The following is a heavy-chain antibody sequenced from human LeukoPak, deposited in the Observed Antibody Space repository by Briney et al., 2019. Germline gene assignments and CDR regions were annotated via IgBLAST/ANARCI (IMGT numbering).Heavy chain of an antibody. V-gene: IGHV4-59*01. CDR1: GGSISSYY. D-gene: IGHD2-2*01. Sequence: SETLSLTCTVSGGSISSYYWSWIRQPPGKGLEWIGYIYYSGSTNYNPSLKSRVTISVDTSKNQFSLKLSSVTAADTAVYYCARVWPYCSSTSCTPGGMDAWGKGTTVTVSS. CDR2: IYYSGST. CDR3: ARVWPYCSSTSCTPGGMDA. J-gene: IGHJ6*04.